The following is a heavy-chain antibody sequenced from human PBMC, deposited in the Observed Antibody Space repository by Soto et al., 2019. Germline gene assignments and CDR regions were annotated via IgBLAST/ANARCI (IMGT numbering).Heavy chain of an antibody. CDR2: IYSGGST. Sequence: HPGGSLRLSCAASGFTVSSNYMSWVRQAPGKGLEWVSVIYSGGSTYYADSVKGRFTISRDNSKNTLYLQMNSLRAEDTAVYYCARDIVGYSSIGGGDYWGQGTLVTVSS. V-gene: IGHV3-53*01. CDR3: ARDIVGYSSIGGGDY. CDR1: GFTVSSNY. D-gene: IGHD6-13*01. J-gene: IGHJ4*02.